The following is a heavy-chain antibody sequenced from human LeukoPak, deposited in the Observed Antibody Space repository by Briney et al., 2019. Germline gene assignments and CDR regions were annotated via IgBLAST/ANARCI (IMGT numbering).Heavy chain of an antibody. Sequence: SVKVSCKASGGTFSSYAISWVRQAPGQGLEWMGRIIPIFGTANYAQKFQGRVTITTDESTSTAYMELSSLRSEDTAVYYCAGGGTTVTTGVYYYYMDVWGKGTTVTVSS. CDR1: GGTFSSYA. D-gene: IGHD4-17*01. CDR3: AGGGTTVTTGVYYYYMDV. CDR2: IIPIFGTA. V-gene: IGHV1-69*05. J-gene: IGHJ6*03.